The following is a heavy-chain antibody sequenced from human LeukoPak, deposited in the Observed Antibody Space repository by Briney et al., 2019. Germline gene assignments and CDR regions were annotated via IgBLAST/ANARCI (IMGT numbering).Heavy chain of an antibody. J-gene: IGHJ3*02. Sequence: SETLSLTCTVSGVSISSYYWSWIRQPAGKGLEWIGRIYTSGSTNYNPSLKSRVTISVDTSKNQFSLKLSSVTAADTAVYYCARDGGRWADAFDIWGQGTMVTVSS. D-gene: IGHD4-23*01. V-gene: IGHV4-4*07. CDR3: ARDGGRWADAFDI. CDR1: GVSISSYY. CDR2: IYTSGST.